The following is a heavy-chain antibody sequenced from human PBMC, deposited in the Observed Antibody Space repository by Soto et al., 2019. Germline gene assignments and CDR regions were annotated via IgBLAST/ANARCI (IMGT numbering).Heavy chain of an antibody. J-gene: IGHJ4*02. D-gene: IGHD6-13*01. CDR1: GFTFSSYA. CDR2: ISGSGGST. Sequence: GGSLRLSCAASGFTFSSYAMSWVRQAPGKGLEWVSAISGSGGSTYYADSVKGRFTISRDNSKNTLYLQMNSLRAEDTAVYYCAKGLIAAEISKEKYYFDYWGQGTLVTVSS. CDR3: AKGLIAAEISKEKYYFDY. V-gene: IGHV3-23*01.